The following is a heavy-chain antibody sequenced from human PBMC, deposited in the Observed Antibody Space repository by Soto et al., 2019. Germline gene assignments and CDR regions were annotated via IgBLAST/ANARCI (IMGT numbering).Heavy chain of an antibody. V-gene: IGHV1-69*13. D-gene: IGHD2-15*01. Sequence: GPPVKVSCKASGGTFSSDDCSWVRQAPGQGLEWMGGIIPTSGTANYAQKFQGRATITADESTSTAYMELSSLTSEDTAVYFCARGQGYCSGGICYYYYYGMDVWGQGTTVTVS. CDR2: IIPTSGTA. CDR3: ARGQGYCSGGICYYYYYGMDV. J-gene: IGHJ6*02. CDR1: GGTFSSDD.